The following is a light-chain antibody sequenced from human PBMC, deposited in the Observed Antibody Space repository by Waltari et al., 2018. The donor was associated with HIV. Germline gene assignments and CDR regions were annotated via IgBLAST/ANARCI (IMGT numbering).Light chain of an antibody. CDR3: SSYTRSTTLDAV. V-gene: IGLV2-14*03. J-gene: IGLJ1*01. CDR2: DVS. Sequence: QSALTQPASVSGSPGQSITISCSGTNSDVGGYNYVSWYQQHPGKAPQLIIFDVSHRPAWISNRFSGSKSGNTASLTISGLQAEDEADYYCSSYTRSTTLDAVFGTGTKVSVL. CDR1: NSDVGGYNY.